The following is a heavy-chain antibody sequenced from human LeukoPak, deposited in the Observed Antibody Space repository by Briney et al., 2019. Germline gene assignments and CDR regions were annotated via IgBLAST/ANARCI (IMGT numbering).Heavy chain of an antibody. CDR3: ARGRGLRYFDWLLQGDFDY. V-gene: IGHV1-8*01. Sequence: ASVKVSCKASGYTFTSYDINWVRQATGQGLEWMGWMNPNSGNTGYAQKFQSRVTMTRNPSISTAYMELRTLRSEDTAVYYCARGRGLRYFDWLLQGDFDYWGQGPLVTVPS. CDR2: MNPNSGNT. CDR1: GYTFTSYD. D-gene: IGHD3-9*01. J-gene: IGHJ4*02.